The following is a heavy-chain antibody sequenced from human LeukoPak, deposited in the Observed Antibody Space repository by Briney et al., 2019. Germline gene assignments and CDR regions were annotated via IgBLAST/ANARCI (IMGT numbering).Heavy chain of an antibody. V-gene: IGHV4-39*01. D-gene: IGHD3-3*01. CDR1: GGSISSSSYY. Sequence: PSETLSLTCTVSGGSISSSSYYWGWIRQPPGKGLEWIGSIYYSGSTYYNPSLKSRVTISVDTSKNQFSLKLSSVPAADTAVYYCARHPRADFWSGYGIYGMDVWGQGTTVTVSS. CDR2: IYYSGST. CDR3: ARHPRADFWSGYGIYGMDV. J-gene: IGHJ6*02.